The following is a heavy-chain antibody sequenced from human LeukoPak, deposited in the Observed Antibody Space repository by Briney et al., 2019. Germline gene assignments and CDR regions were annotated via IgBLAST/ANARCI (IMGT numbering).Heavy chain of an antibody. J-gene: IGHJ4*02. V-gene: IGHV3-21*06. CDR3: ARARGYGDYAPDY. CDR1: GFTFSSYS. D-gene: IGHD4-17*01. Sequence: GGSLRLSCAASGFTFSSYSMNWVRQAPGKGLEWVSSISSSSSYIYYADSVKGRFTISRDNAKNSLYLQMNSLRAEDTAVYYCARARGYGDYAPDYWGQATLVTVSS. CDR2: ISSSSSYI.